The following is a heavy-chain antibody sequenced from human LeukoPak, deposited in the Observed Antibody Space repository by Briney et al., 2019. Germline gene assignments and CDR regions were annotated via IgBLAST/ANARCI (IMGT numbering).Heavy chain of an antibody. CDR2: IKQDGSEK. V-gene: IGHV3-7*01. CDR1: GFTFSSYW. D-gene: IGHD2-15*01. Sequence: GGSLRLSCAASGFTFSSYWMSWVRQAPGKGLEWVANIKQDGSEKYHVDSVKGRFTISRDNAKNSLYLQMNSLRAEDTAVYYCARDRATRTTEAPSMDVWGQGTTVTVSS. CDR3: ARDRATRTTEAPSMDV. J-gene: IGHJ6*02.